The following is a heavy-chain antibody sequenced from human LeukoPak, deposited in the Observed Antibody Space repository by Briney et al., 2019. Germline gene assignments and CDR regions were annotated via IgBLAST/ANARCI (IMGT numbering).Heavy chain of an antibody. V-gene: IGHV3-48*03. CDR2: IGASGSTI. D-gene: IGHD4-23*01. CDR3: ARDLRHPVGGTSY. J-gene: IGHJ4*02. CDR1: GFTFSSYE. Sequence: GGSVRLSCAASGFTFSSYEMNWVRQAPGKGLEWVSYIGASGSTIYYADSVKGRFTISRDNAKTSLYLQMNSLRAEDTAVYYCARDLRHPVGGTSYWGQGTLVTVSS.